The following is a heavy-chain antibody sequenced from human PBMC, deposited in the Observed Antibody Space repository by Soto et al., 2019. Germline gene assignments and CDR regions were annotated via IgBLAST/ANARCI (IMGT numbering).Heavy chain of an antibody. Sequence: GGSLRLSCAASGFTFSSYSMNWVRQAPGKGLEWVSYISSSSSTIYYADSVKGRFTISRDNAKNSLYLQMNSLRDEDTAVYYCARDPWGGSYYGDAFDIWGQGTMVTVSS. CDR3: ARDPWGGSYYGDAFDI. CDR1: GFTFSSYS. J-gene: IGHJ3*02. V-gene: IGHV3-48*02. CDR2: ISSSSSTI. D-gene: IGHD1-26*01.